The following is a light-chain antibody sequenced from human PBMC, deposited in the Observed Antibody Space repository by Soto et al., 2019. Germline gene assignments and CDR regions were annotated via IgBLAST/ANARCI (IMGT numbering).Light chain of an antibody. CDR3: QQFDSVPCT. J-gene: IGKJ2*02. CDR2: DVA. V-gene: IGKV1-33*01. CDR1: QDIKNY. Sequence: IEMTQSPSALSASAGDRVTITCQASQDIKNYVIWYQQKPGRAAKLLIYDVASLGTGVSSRFSGSGSGTHFTLTISSLQPEDVATYYCQQFDSVPCTFDQGTKLEIK.